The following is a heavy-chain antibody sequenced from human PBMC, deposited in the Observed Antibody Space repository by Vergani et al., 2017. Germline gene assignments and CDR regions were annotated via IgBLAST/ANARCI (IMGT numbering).Heavy chain of an antibody. CDR3: ARYYGDYELDY. CDR2: ISSNGGST. Sequence: VQLQESGPGLVKPSETLSLTCTVSGGSISSYYWSWIWQPPGKGLEYVSAISSNGGSTYYADSVEGRFTISRDTSKNTLYLQMSSLRAEDTAVYYCARYYGDYELDYWGQGTLVTVSS. D-gene: IGHD4-17*01. CDR1: GGSISSYY. V-gene: IGHV3-64D*06. J-gene: IGHJ4*02.